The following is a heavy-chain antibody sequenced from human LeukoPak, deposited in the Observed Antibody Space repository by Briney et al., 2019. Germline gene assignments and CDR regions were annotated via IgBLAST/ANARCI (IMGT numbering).Heavy chain of an antibody. D-gene: IGHD2-15*01. V-gene: IGHV4-38-2*02. CDR3: ARASHCSGGSCYPGRLSTLFDY. CDR2: IYHSGST. CDR1: GYSISSGFY. J-gene: IGHJ4*02. Sequence: SETLSLTCTVSGYSISSGFYWGWIRQPPGKGLEWIGSIYHSGSTYYNPSLKSRVTISVDTSKNQFSLKLSSVTAADTAVYHCARASHCSGGSCYPGRLSTLFDYWGQGTLVTVSS.